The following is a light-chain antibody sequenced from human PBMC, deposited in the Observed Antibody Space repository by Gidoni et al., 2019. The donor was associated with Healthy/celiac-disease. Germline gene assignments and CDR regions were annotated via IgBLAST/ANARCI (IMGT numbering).Light chain of an antibody. CDR2: DVS. Sequence: QSALTQPASVSGSPGQSITNSCTGTSSDFGGYNYVSWYQQHPGKAPKLMIYDVSNRPSGVSNRFSGSKSGNTASLTISGLQAEDEADYYCSSYTSSSTLVFGGGTKLTVL. CDR1: SSDFGGYNY. CDR3: SSYTSSSTLV. J-gene: IGLJ3*02. V-gene: IGLV2-14*03.